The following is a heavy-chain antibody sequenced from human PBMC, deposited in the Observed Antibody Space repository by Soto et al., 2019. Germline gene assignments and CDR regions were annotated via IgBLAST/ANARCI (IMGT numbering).Heavy chain of an antibody. Sequence: GGSLRLSCAASGLTFSGHWMTWVRQTPGEGLQWVAAIKPDGSETFYVDSVKGRFTISRDNARNSLFLQMDSLRAEDTAVYYCTSRPSGMTYHAVFDFWGQGTLVTVSS. CDR1: GLTFSGHW. D-gene: IGHD2-21*02. V-gene: IGHV3-7*03. J-gene: IGHJ4*02. CDR3: TSRPSGMTYHAVFDF. CDR2: IKPDGSET.